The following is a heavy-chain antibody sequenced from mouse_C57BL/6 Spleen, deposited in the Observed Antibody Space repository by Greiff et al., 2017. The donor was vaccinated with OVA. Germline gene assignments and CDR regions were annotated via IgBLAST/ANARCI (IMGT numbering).Heavy chain of an antibody. Sequence: EVKVVESEGGLVQPGSSMKLSCTASGFTFSDYYMAWVRQVPEKGLEWVANINYDGSSTYYLDSLKSRFIISRDNAKNILYLQMSSLKSEDTATYYCARVLTETIYYYAMDYWGQGTSVTVSS. J-gene: IGHJ4*01. CDR3: ARVLTETIYYYAMDY. CDR2: INYDGSST. V-gene: IGHV5-16*01. CDR1: GFTFSDYY. D-gene: IGHD4-1*01.